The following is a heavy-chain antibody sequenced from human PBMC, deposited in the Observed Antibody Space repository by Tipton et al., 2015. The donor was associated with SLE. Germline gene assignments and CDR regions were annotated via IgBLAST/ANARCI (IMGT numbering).Heavy chain of an antibody. J-gene: IGHJ5*02. CDR1: GYTFTTYG. CDR2: ISAYNGNT. CDR3: ARDLDPRGICTSANCHMRGVHWFDA. Sequence: QVQLVQSGAEVKKPGASVKVSCKASGYTFTTYGISWVRQAPGQGLEWMGWISAYNGNTNYAQKLQGRVTMTTDTSTSTAYMELRSLKSHDTAVYYFARDLDPRGICTSANCHMRGVHWFDAWGQGTLVTVSS. V-gene: IGHV1-18*01. D-gene: IGHD2-2*01.